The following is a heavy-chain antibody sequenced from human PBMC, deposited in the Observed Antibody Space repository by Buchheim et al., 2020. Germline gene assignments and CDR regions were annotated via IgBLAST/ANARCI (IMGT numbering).Heavy chain of an antibody. J-gene: IGHJ5*02. CDR1: GDSTSNNDYY. CDR3: TRQKVAPTNWFDP. V-gene: IGHV4-39*01. CDR2: ILASGSI. Sequence: QVQLQESGPGLVRPSETLSLTCNVSGDSTSNNDYYWGWIRQPPGKGLEYIGGILASGSIRYNPSLKSRVTISAAASKNQVSLELRSVTAADTAVYYCTRQKVAPTNWFDPWGLGTL. D-gene: IGHD5-12*01.